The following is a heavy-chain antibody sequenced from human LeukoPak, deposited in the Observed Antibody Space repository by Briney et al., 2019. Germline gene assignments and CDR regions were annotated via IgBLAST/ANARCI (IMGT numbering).Heavy chain of an antibody. J-gene: IGHJ4*02. CDR1: GVTFTSSA. CDR2: IVVGSGNT. V-gene: IGHV1-58*02. Sequence: ASVKVSCKASGVTFTSSAMQWVRQARGQRLEWIGWIVVGSGNTNYAQKFQERVTITRDMSTSTAYMELSSLRSEDTAVYYCAAIRANSGSYNYFDYWGQGTLVTVSS. CDR3: AAIRANSGSYNYFDY. D-gene: IGHD1-26*01.